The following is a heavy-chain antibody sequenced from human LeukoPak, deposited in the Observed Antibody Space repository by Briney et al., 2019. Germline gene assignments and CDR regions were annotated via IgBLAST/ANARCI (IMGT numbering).Heavy chain of an antibody. J-gene: IGHJ4*02. Sequence: PGGSLRLSCAASGFIFSSYDMSWVRQAPGKGLEWVSGISGSGGSTFYADSVKGRLTISRDNSKNTLYLQMNSLRAEDTAVYYCAKDGIRYFDWFTTGDCWGQGTLVTVSS. CDR2: ISGSGGST. CDR3: AKDGIRYFDWFTTGDC. V-gene: IGHV3-23*01. D-gene: IGHD3-9*01. CDR1: GFIFSSYD.